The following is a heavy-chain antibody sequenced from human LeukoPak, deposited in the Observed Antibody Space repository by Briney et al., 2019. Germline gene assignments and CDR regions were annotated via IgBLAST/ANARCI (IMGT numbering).Heavy chain of an antibody. D-gene: IGHD3-9*01. V-gene: IGHV3-23*01. CDR2: ISGGGGST. J-gene: IGHJ4*02. CDR1: GFTFSSYA. CDR3: AKAPHITMFLTGYDFDY. Sequence: GGSLRLSCAASGFTFSSYAMNWVRQAPGKGLEWVSSISGGGGSTNYADSVKGRFTISRDNSKNTLYLQMNSLRAEDTAVYYCAKAPHITMFLTGYDFDYWGQGTLVTVSS.